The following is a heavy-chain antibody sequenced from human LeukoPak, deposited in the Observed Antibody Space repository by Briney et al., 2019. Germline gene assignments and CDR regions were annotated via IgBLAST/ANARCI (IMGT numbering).Heavy chain of an antibody. CDR1: GGSVSSGSYY. CDR3: ATNSDIIVVPAAIPTETYYGMDV. CDR2: INHSGST. V-gene: IGHV4-39*07. D-gene: IGHD2-2*02. Sequence: PSETLSLTCTVSGGSVSSGSYYWGWIRQPPGKGLEWIGEINHSGSTNYNPSLKSRVTISVDTSKNQFSLKLSSVTAADTAVYYCATNSDIIVVPAAIPTETYYGMDVWGQGTTVTVSS. J-gene: IGHJ6*02.